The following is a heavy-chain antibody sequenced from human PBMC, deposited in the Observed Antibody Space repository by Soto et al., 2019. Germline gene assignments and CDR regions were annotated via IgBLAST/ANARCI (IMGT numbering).Heavy chain of an antibody. Sequence: QVQLVESGGGVVQPGRSLRLSCAASGFTFSSYGMHWVRQAPGKGLEWVAVIWYDGSNKYYADSVKGRFTISRDNSKNTLYRQMNSLRAEDTAVYYCAREMAPQDIVVVPAANYYWGQGTLVTVSS. J-gene: IGHJ4*02. CDR2: IWYDGSNK. D-gene: IGHD2-2*01. V-gene: IGHV3-33*01. CDR1: GFTFSSYG. CDR3: AREMAPQDIVVVPAANYY.